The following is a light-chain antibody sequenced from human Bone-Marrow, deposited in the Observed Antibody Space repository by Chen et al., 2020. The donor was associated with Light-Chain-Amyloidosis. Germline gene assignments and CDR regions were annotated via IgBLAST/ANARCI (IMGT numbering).Light chain of an antibody. CDR3: SSFTSSSSYV. CDR2: AVS. CDR1: SGDVGTYNY. V-gene: IGLV2-14*01. Sequence: QSALTQPASVSGSPVQSITISCTGTSGDVGTYNYVSWYHQHPGKAPKVMIYAVSNRPSGVSNRFSGSKSGNTASLTISGLQAEDEADYYCSSFTSSSSYVFGPGTKVTVL. J-gene: IGLJ1*01.